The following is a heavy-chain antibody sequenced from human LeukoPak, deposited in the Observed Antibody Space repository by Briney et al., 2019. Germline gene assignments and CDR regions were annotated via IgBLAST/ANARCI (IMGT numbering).Heavy chain of an antibody. Sequence: ASVKGSCKTSGYSFNIYEINWVRRATGQGLEWMGWVNPNSGDTDYAQKFQGRLTMTRNTSISTAYIELSGLRLEDTAVYYSSRGPRFDPWGQGTQVTVSS. J-gene: IGHJ5*02. CDR3: SRGPRFDP. V-gene: IGHV1-8*01. CDR1: GYSFNIYE. CDR2: VNPNSGDT.